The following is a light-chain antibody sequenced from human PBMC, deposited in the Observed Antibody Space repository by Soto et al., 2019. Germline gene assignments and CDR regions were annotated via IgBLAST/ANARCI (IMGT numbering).Light chain of an antibody. V-gene: IGKV3-15*01. CDR1: QSISSK. Sequence: EIVMTQSPATLSVSPGERATLSCRASQSISSKLAWYQHKPGQAPRLLIYDTSTRAAGIPARFSGSGSGTDFTLTISSLQSEDFAVYYCQQYNNWRSISFGQGTRLESK. CDR2: DTS. CDR3: QQYNNWRSIS. J-gene: IGKJ5*01.